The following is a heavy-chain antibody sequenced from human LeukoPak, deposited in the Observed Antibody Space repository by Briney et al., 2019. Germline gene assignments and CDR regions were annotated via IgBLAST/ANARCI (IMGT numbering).Heavy chain of an antibody. D-gene: IGHD6-19*01. CDR1: GFTFGDYS. CDR3: TRSLSSGWYDGDY. Sequence: GGSLRLSCTASGFTFGDYSLSWVRQAPGKGLEWVGFISTRSYSGTAEYAASVKGRFTISRDDSKSIAYLQMNSPKIEDTAVYYCTRSLSSGWYDGDYWGQGTLVTVSS. CDR2: ISTRSYSGTA. V-gene: IGHV3-49*04. J-gene: IGHJ4*02.